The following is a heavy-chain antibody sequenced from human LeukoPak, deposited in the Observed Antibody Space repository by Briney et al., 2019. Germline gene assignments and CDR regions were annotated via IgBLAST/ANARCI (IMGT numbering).Heavy chain of an antibody. D-gene: IGHD2-15*01. Sequence: SETLSLTCTVSGGSISSYYWSWIRQPPGKGLEWIGYIYYSGSTNYNPSLQGRVTISLDTSRNQFSLKLSSVTAADTAGYFWAKDTVAGTDYWGQGTLVTVSS. CDR1: GGSISSYY. CDR3: AKDTVAGTDY. CDR2: IYYSGST. V-gene: IGHV4-59*12. J-gene: IGHJ4*02.